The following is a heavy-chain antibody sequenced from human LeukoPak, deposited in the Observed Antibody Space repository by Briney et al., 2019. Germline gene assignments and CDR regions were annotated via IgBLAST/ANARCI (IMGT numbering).Heavy chain of an antibody. V-gene: IGHV4-30-4*08. CDR1: GGSFSGYY. D-gene: IGHD1-7*01. J-gene: IGHJ4*02. CDR3: ARLRITGTRFDY. Sequence: SETLSLTCAVYGGSFSGYYWSWIRQPPGRGLEWIGYIYYSGSTYYNPSLKSRVTISVDTSKNQFSLKLSSVTAADTAVYYCARLRITGTRFDYWGQGTLVTVSS. CDR2: IYYSGST.